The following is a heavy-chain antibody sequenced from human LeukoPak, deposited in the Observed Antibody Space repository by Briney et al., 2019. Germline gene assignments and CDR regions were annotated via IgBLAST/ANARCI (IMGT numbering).Heavy chain of an antibody. Sequence: PSETLSLTCTVSGGSISSSSYYWGWIRQPPGKGLEWIGSIYYSGSTYYNPSLKSRVTISVDTSKNQFSLKLSSVTAAETAVYYCARAFSWGGDCYDEFDYWGEGTLVTFSS. CDR1: GGSISSSSYY. D-gene: IGHD2-21*02. CDR2: IYYSGST. V-gene: IGHV4-39*01. J-gene: IGHJ4*02. CDR3: ARAFSWGGDCYDEFDY.